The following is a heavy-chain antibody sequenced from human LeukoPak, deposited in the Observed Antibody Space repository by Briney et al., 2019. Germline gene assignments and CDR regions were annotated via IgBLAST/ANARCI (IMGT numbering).Heavy chain of an antibody. J-gene: IGHJ6*03. V-gene: IGHV3-30*01. D-gene: IGHD3-10*01. CDR1: GFTFSSCA. Sequence: GRSLRLSCAASGFTFSSCAMHWVRQVPGKGLEGVAVISYDGSNKYYADSVKGRFTISRDTSETTLYLQMDSLRAEDTAVYYCARDPALSGGYYMDVWGKGTTVTVSS. CDR2: ISYDGSNK. CDR3: ARDPALSGGYYMDV.